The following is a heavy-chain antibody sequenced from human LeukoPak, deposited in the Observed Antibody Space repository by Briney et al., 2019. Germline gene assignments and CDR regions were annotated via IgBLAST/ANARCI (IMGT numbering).Heavy chain of an antibody. V-gene: IGHV3-66*01. D-gene: IGHD3-16*01. CDR3: AKYGGHPLPHYYLDY. Sequence: GGSLRLSCAASGFTVSSNYMSWVRQAPGKGLEWVSVIYSGGSTCYADSVKGRFTISRDNSKNTLFLQMNSLRAEDTAVYYCAKYGGHPLPHYYLDYWGQGTQVTVSS. CDR2: IYSGGST. J-gene: IGHJ4*02. CDR1: GFTVSSNY.